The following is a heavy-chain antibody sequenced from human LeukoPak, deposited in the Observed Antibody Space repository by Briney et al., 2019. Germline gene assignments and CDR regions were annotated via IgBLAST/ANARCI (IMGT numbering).Heavy chain of an antibody. J-gene: IGHJ6*02. D-gene: IGHD3-3*01. CDR1: GYTFTSYD. CDR3: ARGSSDFWSGYYYYYYYGMDV. Sequence: GASVKVSCKASGYTFTSYDINWVRQATGQGLEWMGWMNPNSGNTGYAQKFQGRVTMTRNTSISTAYMELSSLRSEDTAVYYCARGSSDFWSGYYYYYYYGMDVWGQGTTVTVSS. CDR2: MNPNSGNT. V-gene: IGHV1-8*01.